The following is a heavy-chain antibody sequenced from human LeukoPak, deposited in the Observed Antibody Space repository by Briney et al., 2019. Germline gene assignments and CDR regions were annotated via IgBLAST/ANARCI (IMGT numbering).Heavy chain of an antibody. CDR3: ARSNRLSYGMDV. J-gene: IGHJ6*02. Sequence: PSETLSLTCTVSGGSISSYYWSWIRQPPGKGLEWIGYIYYSGSTNYNPSLKSRVTISVDTSKNQFSLKLSSVTAADTAVYYCARSNRLSYGMDVWGQGTTVTVSS. D-gene: IGHD2/OR15-2a*01. CDR2: IYYSGST. CDR1: GGSISSYY. V-gene: IGHV4-59*01.